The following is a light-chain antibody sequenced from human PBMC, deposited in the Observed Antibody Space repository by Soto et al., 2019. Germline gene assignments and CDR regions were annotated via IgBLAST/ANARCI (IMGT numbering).Light chain of an antibody. CDR1: QSVTDK. V-gene: IGKV3-15*01. CDR3: QQYKSWPIT. J-gene: IGKJ5*01. Sequence: EIEMTQSPATLSVSPGERATLSCRASQSVTDKLAWYQQKPGQSPRLLIFAASTRATGIPATFSGSGSGTEFTLTINSLQSEDFAVYYCQQYKSWPITLGQGTRLEIK. CDR2: AAS.